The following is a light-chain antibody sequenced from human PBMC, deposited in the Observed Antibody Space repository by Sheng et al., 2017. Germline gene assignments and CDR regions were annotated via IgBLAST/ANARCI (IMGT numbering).Light chain of an antibody. CDR2: GIS. J-gene: IGKJ5*01. CDR3: QQSYSTLPIT. CDR1: QSIGTY. Sequence: DIQMTQSPSSLSASVGDRVTITCRASQSIGTYLNWFQQKPGKAPILLIYGISNLQTGVPSRFSGSGSGTDFTLTISSLQPEDFATYYCQQSYSTLPITFGQGTRLEIK. V-gene: IGKV1-39*01.